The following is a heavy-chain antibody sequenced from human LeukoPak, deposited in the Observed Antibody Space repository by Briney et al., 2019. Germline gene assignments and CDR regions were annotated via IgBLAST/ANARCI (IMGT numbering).Heavy chain of an antibody. D-gene: IGHD1-26*01. CDR2: ISSSSSYT. Sequence: GGSLRLSCAASGFTFSDYYMSWTRQAPGKGLEWVSYISSSSSYTNYADSVKGRFTISRDNSKNTLYLQMNSLRAEDTAVYYCAKGVGATRYNWFDPWGQGTLVTVSS. CDR1: GFTFSDYY. V-gene: IGHV3-11*05. CDR3: AKGVGATRYNWFDP. J-gene: IGHJ5*02.